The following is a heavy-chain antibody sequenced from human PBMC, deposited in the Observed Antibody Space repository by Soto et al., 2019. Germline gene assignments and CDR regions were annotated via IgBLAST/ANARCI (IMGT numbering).Heavy chain of an antibody. D-gene: IGHD6-6*01. CDR2: IYPDNSDT. CDR3: ARGVNIATRFLDS. CDR1: GYNFPTFW. J-gene: IGHJ4*02. Sequence: GESLKISCKASGYNFPTFWIAWVRQMPGKGLEYMGIIYPDNSDTRYSPSFQGQVTISADKSISTSYLLWSSLRASDTAKYYCARGVNIATRFLDSWGQGTLVTVSS. V-gene: IGHV5-51*01.